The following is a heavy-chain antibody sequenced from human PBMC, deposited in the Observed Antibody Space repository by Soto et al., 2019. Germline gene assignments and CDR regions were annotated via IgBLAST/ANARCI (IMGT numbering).Heavy chain of an antibody. CDR1: GYTFTDYH. D-gene: IGHD1-26*01. CDR3: ARAPIWGPTGDLDY. J-gene: IGHJ4*02. CDR2: MIPESGVI. V-gene: IGHV1-2*02. Sequence: QVHLVQSGAEVKRPGDSVKVSCKASGYTFTDYHIHWVRQAPGQGLEWMGRMIPESGVIYYSSMFRGRVTLTRDTSINTAYMELTTLRFDDTAVYYCARAPIWGPTGDLDYWGQGSLAIVST.